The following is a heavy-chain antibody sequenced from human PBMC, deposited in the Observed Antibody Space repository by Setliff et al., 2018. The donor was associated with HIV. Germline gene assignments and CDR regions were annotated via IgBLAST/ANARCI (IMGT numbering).Heavy chain of an antibody. CDR2: TRNKANSYTT. V-gene: IGHV3-72*01. CDR3: ARARYSSGYYVSFDY. CDR1: GFTFSSHW. D-gene: IGHD6-19*01. J-gene: IGHJ4*02. Sequence: PGGSLRLSCAASGFTFSSHWMNWVRQAPGKGLEWVGRTRNKANSYTTEYAASVKGRISISRDDSKNSVYLQMNSLKTEDTAVYYCARARYSSGYYVSFDYWGQGTLVTVSS.